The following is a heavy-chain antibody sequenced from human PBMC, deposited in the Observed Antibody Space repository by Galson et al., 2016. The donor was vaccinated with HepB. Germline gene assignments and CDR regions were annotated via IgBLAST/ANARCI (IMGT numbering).Heavy chain of an antibody. Sequence: YQNPSLQSRLTISVDKSRNQFSLRLVSVTAADTAVYYCARDYASAMGGMDVWGQGTTVTVS. CDR3: ARDYASAMGGMDV. D-gene: IGHD3-10*01. J-gene: IGHJ6*02. V-gene: IGHV4-30-2*01.